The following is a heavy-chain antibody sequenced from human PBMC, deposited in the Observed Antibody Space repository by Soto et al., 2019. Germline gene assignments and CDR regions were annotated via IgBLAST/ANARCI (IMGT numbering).Heavy chain of an antibody. D-gene: IGHD3-3*02. V-gene: IGHV3-23*01. Sequence: EVQLLESGGGLVQPGGSLRLSCAASQFIFSDFAMSWVRQAPGKGLEWVSVVGGHGGGTYYADSVKGRFTVSRDNSKYTRYLQMDSLTAEDTAIYYCAKDSFSRNGIHEPFDIWGQGTMVTVSS. CDR2: VGGHGGGT. J-gene: IGHJ3*02. CDR1: QFIFSDFA. CDR3: AKDSFSRNGIHEPFDI.